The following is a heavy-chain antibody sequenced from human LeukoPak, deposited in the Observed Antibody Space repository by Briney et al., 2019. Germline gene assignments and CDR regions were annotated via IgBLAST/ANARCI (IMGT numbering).Heavy chain of an antibody. Sequence: GGSLRLSCAASGFTFSSYAMHWVRQAPGKGLEWVAVISYDGSNKYYADSVKGRFTISRDNSKNTLYLQMNSLRAEDTAVYYCARDKQWLATEGWFDPWGQGTLVTVSS. J-gene: IGHJ5*02. D-gene: IGHD6-19*01. CDR1: GFTFSSYA. CDR3: ARDKQWLATEGWFDP. V-gene: IGHV3-30-3*01. CDR2: ISYDGSNK.